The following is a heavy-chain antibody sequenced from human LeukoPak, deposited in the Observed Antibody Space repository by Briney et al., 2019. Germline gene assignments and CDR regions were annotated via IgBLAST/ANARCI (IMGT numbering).Heavy chain of an antibody. J-gene: IGHJ4*02. CDR2: INHSGST. CDR1: GGSFSGYY. V-gene: IGHV4-34*01. CDR3: ARVFREKDYDFWSGYLVDY. D-gene: IGHD3-3*01. Sequence: PSETLSLTCAVYGGSFSGYYWSWIRQPPGKGLEWIGEINHSGSTNYNPSLKSRVTISVDTSKNQFSLKLSSVTAADTAVYYCARVFREKDYDFWSGYLVDYWGQGTLVTVSS.